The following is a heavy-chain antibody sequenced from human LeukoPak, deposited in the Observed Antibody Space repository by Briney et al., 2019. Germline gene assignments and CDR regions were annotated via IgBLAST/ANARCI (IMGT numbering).Heavy chain of an antibody. V-gene: IGHV4-39*07. CDR2: IYYSGST. CDR1: GGSISSSSYY. D-gene: IGHD5-18*01. Sequence: PSETLSLTCTVSGGSISSSSYYWGWIRQPPGKGLEWIGSIYYSGSTYYNPSLKSRVTISVDTSKNQFSLKLNSVTAADTAVYYCARGTAMAPGYWGQGTLVTVSS. CDR3: ARGTAMAPGY. J-gene: IGHJ4*02.